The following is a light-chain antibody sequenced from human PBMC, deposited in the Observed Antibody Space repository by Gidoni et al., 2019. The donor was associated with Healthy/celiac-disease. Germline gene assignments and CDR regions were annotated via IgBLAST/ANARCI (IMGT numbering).Light chain of an antibody. Sequence: AIQLTQSPSSLSASVADRVAITCRASQGISSALAWYQQKPGKAPKLLIYDASSLESGVPSRFSGSGSGTDFTLTISSLQPEDFATYYCQQFNSYPQTFXQXTKLEIK. CDR3: QQFNSYPQT. CDR1: QGISSA. CDR2: DAS. V-gene: IGKV1-13*02. J-gene: IGKJ2*01.